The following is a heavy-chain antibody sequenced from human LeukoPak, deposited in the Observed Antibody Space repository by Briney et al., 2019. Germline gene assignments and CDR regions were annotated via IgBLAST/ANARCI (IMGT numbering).Heavy chain of an antibody. V-gene: IGHV3-7*01. CDR2: IKKDGSDK. J-gene: IGHJ3*02. D-gene: IGHD3-3*01. CDR3: AREGITIFGDDAFDI. CDR1: GFTFSSYY. Sequence: GGSLRLSCAASGFTFSSYYMSWVRQAPGKGLEWVANIKKDGSDKHYVDSVKGRFTISRDIAKNSLYLQVNSLRAEDTAVYYCAREGITIFGDDAFDIWGQGTMVTVSS.